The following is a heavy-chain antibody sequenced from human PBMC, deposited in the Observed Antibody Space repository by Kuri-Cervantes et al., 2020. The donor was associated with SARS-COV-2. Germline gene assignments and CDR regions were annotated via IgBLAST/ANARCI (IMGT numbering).Heavy chain of an antibody. CDR2: IFYSGRT. J-gene: IGHJ4*02. Sequence: SETLSLTCTVSGGSVNSGSYYWSWIRQPPGKGLEWIGDIFYSGRTNYNPSLKSRITMSVDTSKDQFSLKFTSVTAADTAVYYCARTQSGTLFGVVATSDSWGQGILVTVSS. V-gene: IGHV4-61*01. CDR3: ARTQSGTLFGVVATSDS. D-gene: IGHD3-3*01. CDR1: GGSVNSGSYY.